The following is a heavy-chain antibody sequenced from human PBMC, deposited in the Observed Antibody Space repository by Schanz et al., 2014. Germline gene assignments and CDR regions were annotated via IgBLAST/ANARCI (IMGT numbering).Heavy chain of an antibody. Sequence: QVQLQESGPALVKPSETLSLTCTVSGGSISSEYWSWIRQPAGKGLKWIGRIYNSGKTNYNPSLESRVSMSVDTSKKQLSLKLRSVSAADTAVYYCARVVLGGDAFDIWGQGTMVTVSS. D-gene: IGHD3-10*01. J-gene: IGHJ3*02. CDR3: ARVVLGGDAFDI. CDR1: GGSISSEY. CDR2: IYNSGKT. V-gene: IGHV4-4*07.